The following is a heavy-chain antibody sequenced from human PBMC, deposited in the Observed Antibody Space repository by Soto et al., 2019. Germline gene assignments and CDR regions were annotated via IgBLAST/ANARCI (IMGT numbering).Heavy chain of an antibody. J-gene: IGHJ4*02. Sequence: SVKVSCKASGGTFSSYAISWVRQAPGQGLEWMGGIIPIFGTANYAQKFQGRVTITADGSTSTAYMELSSLRSEDTAVYYCAREGYSGYDMHFDYWGQGTLVTVSS. D-gene: IGHD5-12*01. CDR1: GGTFSSYA. CDR3: AREGYSGYDMHFDY. CDR2: IIPIFGTA. V-gene: IGHV1-69*13.